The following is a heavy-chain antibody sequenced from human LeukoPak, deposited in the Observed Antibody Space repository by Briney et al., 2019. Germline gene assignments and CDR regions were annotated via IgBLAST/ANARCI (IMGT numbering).Heavy chain of an antibody. CDR3: ARDMIAARPNWFDP. J-gene: IGHJ5*02. D-gene: IGHD6-6*01. CDR2: ISVYNGNT. Sequence: ASVKVSCKASGYSFTTYGISWVRQAPGKGLEWMGWISVYNGNTNYAQKLQGRVTMTTDTSTSTAYMELRSLRYDDTAVYYCARDMIAARPNWFDPWGQGTLVTVSS. CDR1: GYSFTTYG. V-gene: IGHV1-18*01.